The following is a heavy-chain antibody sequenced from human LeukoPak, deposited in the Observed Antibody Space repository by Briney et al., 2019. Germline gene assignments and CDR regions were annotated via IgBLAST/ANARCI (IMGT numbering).Heavy chain of an antibody. J-gene: IGHJ4*02. Sequence: ASVKVLCRASGYKFTDDYMHWVRQAPGQGLEFMGWINPDSGFTIYAQKFKGRVNITRDTSISTAYLEERRLTSEDTAVYYCAPTAEAYTSWWKVWGQGTLVTVSS. V-gene: IGHV1-2*02. CDR2: INPDSGFT. D-gene: IGHD3-16*01. CDR3: APTAEAYTSWWKV. CDR1: GYKFTDDY.